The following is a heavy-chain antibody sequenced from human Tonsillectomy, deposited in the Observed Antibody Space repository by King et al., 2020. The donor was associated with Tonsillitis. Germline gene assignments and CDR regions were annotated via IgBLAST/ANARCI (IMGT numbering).Heavy chain of an antibody. CDR1: GFTFSSYA. Sequence: VQLVESGGGLVQPGGSLKLSCAASGFTFSSYAMSWVRQAPGKGLEWVSAISGSGGSTYYADSVKGRFTISRDNSKNTLYLRMNSLRAEDTAVYYCAKPREYPSYYFHYWGQGTLVTVSS. CDR3: AKPREYPSYYFHY. D-gene: IGHD2/OR15-2a*01. J-gene: IGHJ4*02. CDR2: ISGSGGST. V-gene: IGHV3-23*04.